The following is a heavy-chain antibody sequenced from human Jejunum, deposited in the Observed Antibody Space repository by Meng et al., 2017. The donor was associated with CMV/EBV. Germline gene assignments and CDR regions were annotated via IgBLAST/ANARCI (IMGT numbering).Heavy chain of an antibody. CDR1: SFTSSAYF. Sequence: SFTSSAYFWFWVRQPPGKGLEWIGSINYLGTTYYRSSFKSRGTISIDTSKNQFSLKVTSVTAADTAIYCCARLVVVPDDINYFEYWGRGTLVTVSS. J-gene: IGHJ4*02. V-gene: IGHV4-39*07. CDR3: ARLVVVPDDINYFEY. D-gene: IGHD2-2*02. CDR2: INYLGTT.